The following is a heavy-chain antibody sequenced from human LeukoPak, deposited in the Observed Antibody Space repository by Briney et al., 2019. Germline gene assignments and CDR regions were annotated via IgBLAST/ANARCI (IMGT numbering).Heavy chain of an antibody. D-gene: IGHD1-26*01. CDR3: ATRGRRGGSYGSFDY. J-gene: IGHJ4*02. Sequence: PGGSLRLSCAASGFTFSSYAMSWVRQAPGKGLEWVSAISGSGGSTYYADSVKGRFTISRDNSKNTLYLQMNSLRAEDTAVYYCATRGRRGGSYGSFDYWGQGTLVTVSS. V-gene: IGHV3-23*01. CDR1: GFTFSSYA. CDR2: ISGSGGST.